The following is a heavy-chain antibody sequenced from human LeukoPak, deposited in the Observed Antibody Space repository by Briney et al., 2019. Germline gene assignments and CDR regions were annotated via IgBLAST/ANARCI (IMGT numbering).Heavy chain of an antibody. CDR3: ARARGARITMIVVVDYFDY. CDR1: GGSISSYS. Sequence: KPSGTLSLTCTVSGGSISSYSWSWIRQPPGKGLEWIGYIYYSGSTTYNPSLKSRVTISVDTSKNQFSLKLSSVTAADTAVYYCARARGARITMIVVVDYFDYWGQGTLVTVS. J-gene: IGHJ4*02. CDR2: IYYSGST. V-gene: IGHV4-59*01. D-gene: IGHD3-22*01.